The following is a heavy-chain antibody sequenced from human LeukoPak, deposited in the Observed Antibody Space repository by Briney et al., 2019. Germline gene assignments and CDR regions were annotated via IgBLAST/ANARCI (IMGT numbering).Heavy chain of an antibody. CDR1: GYTFTSYD. D-gene: IGHD3-22*01. J-gene: IGHJ6*02. CDR2: MNPNSGNT. CDR3: AREWPESYYYDSSGYHYYYYGMDV. V-gene: IGHV1-8*01. Sequence: GASVKVSCKASGYTFTSYDINWVRQATGQGLEWMGWMNPNSGNTGYAQKFQGRVTMTRNTSISTAYMELRSLRSDDTAVYYCAREWPESYYYDSSGYHYYYYGMDVWGQGTTVTVSS.